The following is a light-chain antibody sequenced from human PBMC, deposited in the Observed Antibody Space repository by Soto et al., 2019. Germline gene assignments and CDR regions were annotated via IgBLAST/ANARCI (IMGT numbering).Light chain of an antibody. J-gene: IGKJ2*01. CDR2: GAS. V-gene: IGKV3D-15*01. CDR3: HHYNNWPPYT. Sequence: EVVMTQSPATLSVSPGERATLSCRASQSVSSNLAWYQQKPGQAPRLLIYGASTRAAGIPARFSGSGSATEFTLTISSLQSEDFAVYYCHHYNNWPPYTFGQGTKVAIK. CDR1: QSVSSN.